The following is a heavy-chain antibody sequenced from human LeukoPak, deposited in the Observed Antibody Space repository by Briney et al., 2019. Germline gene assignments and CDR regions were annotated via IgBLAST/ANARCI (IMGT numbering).Heavy chain of an antibody. CDR1: GFTFSSYR. CDR2: IKQDGSEK. V-gene: IGHV3-7*01. D-gene: IGHD2-2*03. J-gene: IGHJ6*01. CDR3: ARDGGYCSSTSCYFNYYYGMDV. Sequence: TGGSLRLSCAASGFTFSSYRMSWARQAPGKGLEWVANIKQDGSEKYYVDSVKGRFTISRDNAKSSLFLQMNSLRAEDTAVYYCARDGGYCSSTSCYFNYYYGMDVWGQGTTVTVSS.